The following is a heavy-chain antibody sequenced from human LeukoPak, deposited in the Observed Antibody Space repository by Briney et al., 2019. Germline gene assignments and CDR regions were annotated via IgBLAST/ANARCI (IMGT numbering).Heavy chain of an antibody. V-gene: IGHV5-51*01. D-gene: IGHD2-2*01. CDR2: IYPGDSDT. CDR3: ARHADGCSSTSCAYAEYFQH. J-gene: IGHJ1*01. CDR1: GYSFTSYW. Sequence: PGESLQISCKGSGYSFTSYWIGWVRQLPGKGLEWMGIIYPGDSDTRYSPSFQGQVTISADKSISTAYLQWSSLKASDTAMYYCARHADGCSSTSCAYAEYFQHWGQGTLVTVSS.